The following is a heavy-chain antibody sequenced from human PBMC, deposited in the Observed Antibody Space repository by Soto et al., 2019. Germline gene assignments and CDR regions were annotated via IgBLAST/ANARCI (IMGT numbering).Heavy chain of an antibody. CDR1: GYTFTSYA. D-gene: IGHD2-21*02. CDR2: INAGNGNT. J-gene: IGHJ4*02. CDR3: ARDLAYCGGDCYPIDY. Sequence: ASVKVSCKASGYTFTSYAMHWVRQAPGQRLEWMGWINAGNGNTKYSQKFQGRVTITRDTSTSTAYMELRSLRSDDTAVYYCARDLAYCGGDCYPIDYWGQGTLVTGSS. V-gene: IGHV1-3*01.